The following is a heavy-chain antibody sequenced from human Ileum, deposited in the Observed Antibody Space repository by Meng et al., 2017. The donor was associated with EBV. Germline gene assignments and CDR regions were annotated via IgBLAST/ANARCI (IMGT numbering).Heavy chain of an antibody. J-gene: IGHJ4*02. CDR3: ASSDYYRSDY. CDR1: GGPISRSDW. Sequence: QVQLQESGPGLVKPSXXLALTCAVSGGPISRSDWWSWVRQPPGKGLEWIGETSHSGSTNYSPSLKGRVTISLDKSKNQLSLKLNSVTAADTAVYYCASSDYYRSDYWGQGTLVTVSS. CDR2: TSHSGST. V-gene: IGHV4-4*02. D-gene: IGHD3-22*01.